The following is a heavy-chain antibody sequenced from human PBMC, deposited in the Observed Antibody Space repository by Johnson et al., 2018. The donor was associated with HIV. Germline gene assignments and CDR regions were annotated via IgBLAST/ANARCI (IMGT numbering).Heavy chain of an antibody. CDR1: GFTFDDYG. Sequence: MQLVESGGGVVRPGGSLRLSCAASGFTFDDYGMSWVRQAPGKGLEWVSGINWNGGSIGYGDSVKGRFTISRDNAKNSLYLQMNSLRDEDTALYHCARGDGSGSTGAFDIWGQGTMVTVSS. D-gene: IGHD3-10*01. CDR3: ARGDGSGSTGAFDI. V-gene: IGHV3-20*01. CDR2: INWNGGSI. J-gene: IGHJ3*02.